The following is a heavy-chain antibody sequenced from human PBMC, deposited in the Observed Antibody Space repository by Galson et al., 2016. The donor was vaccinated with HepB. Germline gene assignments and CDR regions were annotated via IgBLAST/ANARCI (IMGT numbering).Heavy chain of an antibody. CDR3: ARRFPRYDILTDDYYYYLDV. CDR1: GFTFNVYW. J-gene: IGHJ6*03. V-gene: IGHV3-7*03. Sequence: SLRLSCAASGFTFNVYWMTWVRQAPGKGLEWVANIKQDGNEKHYVDSVKGRFTISRDNANVSLHLARNSLRAEDTAVYYCARRFPRYDILTDDYYYYLDVWGKGTTVTVSS. CDR2: IKQDGNEK. D-gene: IGHD3-9*01.